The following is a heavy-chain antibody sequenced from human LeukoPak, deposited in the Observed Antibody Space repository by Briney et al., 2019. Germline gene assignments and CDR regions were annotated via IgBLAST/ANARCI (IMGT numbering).Heavy chain of an antibody. CDR2: IQYSGST. J-gene: IGHJ6*03. Sequence: PSETLSLTCTVSGGSISSYYWSWIRQPPGKGLEWIGFIQYSGSTNYNPSLKSRVTISVDTSKNQFSLKLSSVTAADTAVYYCAGIIRANYYYYYMDVWGKGTTVTVSS. V-gene: IGHV4-59*01. CDR3: AGIIRANYYYYYMDV. D-gene: IGHD2/OR15-2a*01. CDR1: GGSISSYY.